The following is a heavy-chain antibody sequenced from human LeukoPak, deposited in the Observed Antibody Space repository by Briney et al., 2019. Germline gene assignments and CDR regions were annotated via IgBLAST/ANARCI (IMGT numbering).Heavy chain of an antibody. J-gene: IGHJ5*02. CDR3: ARLRGQGYYYGSGSYYNPVSQNWFDP. Sequence: SETLSLTCAVSGGSISSGGYSWSWIRQPPGKGLEWIGYIYHSGSTYYNPSLKSRVTISVDTSKNQFSLKLSSVTAADTAVYYCARLRGQGYYYGSGSYYNPVSQNWFDPWGQGTLVTVSS. CDR1: GGSISSGGYS. CDR2: IYHSGST. D-gene: IGHD3-10*01. V-gene: IGHV4-30-2*01.